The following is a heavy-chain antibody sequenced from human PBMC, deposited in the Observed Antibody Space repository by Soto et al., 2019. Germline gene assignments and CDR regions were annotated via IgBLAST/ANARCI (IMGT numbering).Heavy chain of an antibody. CDR3: ARDRGVAPPVAGNTHYYYNMDV. J-gene: IGHJ6*03. CDR2: ISAYNGNT. CDR1: GYSFTNYG. V-gene: IGHV1-18*01. D-gene: IGHD6-19*01. Sequence: QAQLVQSGVEVKKPGASVKVSCKASGYSFTNYGITWVRQAPGQGFEWMGWISAYNGNTNYAQKFQGRVTMTTDAPTSTAFLELRSLRSDDTAVYYCARDRGVAPPVAGNTHYYYNMDVWGKGTTVTVSS.